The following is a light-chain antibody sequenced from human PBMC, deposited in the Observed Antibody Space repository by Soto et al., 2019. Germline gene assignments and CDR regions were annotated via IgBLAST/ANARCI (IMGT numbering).Light chain of an antibody. CDR3: QQYNSWPVT. Sequence: EIVLTQSPGTLSLSPGERATLSCRASQSVSSSFLAWYQQKPGQAPRLLIYGASSRATGIPDRFSGSGSGTDFTLTISGLEPEDFVLYYCQQYNSWPVTFGGGTKVEIK. V-gene: IGKV3-20*01. CDR1: QSVSSSF. CDR2: GAS. J-gene: IGKJ4*01.